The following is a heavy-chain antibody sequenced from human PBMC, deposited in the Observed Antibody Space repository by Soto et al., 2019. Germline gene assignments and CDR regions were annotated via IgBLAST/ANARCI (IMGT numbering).Heavy chain of an antibody. CDR1: GYTFTSYA. CDR2: INAGNGNT. Sequence: EASVKVSCKASGYTFTSYAMHWVRQAPGQRLEWMGWINAGNGNTKYSQKFQGRVTITRDTSASTAYMELSSLRSEDTAVYYCARGGIVVVTARLGYWGQGTLVTVSS. CDR3: ARGGIVVVTARLGY. V-gene: IGHV1-3*01. D-gene: IGHD2-21*02. J-gene: IGHJ4*02.